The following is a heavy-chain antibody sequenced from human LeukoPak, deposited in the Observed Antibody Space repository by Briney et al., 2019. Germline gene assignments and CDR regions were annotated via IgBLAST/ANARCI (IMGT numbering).Heavy chain of an antibody. V-gene: IGHV3-48*01. CDR1: GFTFINYN. Sequence: SGGSLRLSCSASGFTFINYNVNWVRQAPGRGLEWVSYISGSGDTIYYADSLKGRFTISRDNAKTSLYLQMNSLRAEDTAVYYCARAIDTLQIRNYCYGMVAWGKGTTVTVSS. D-gene: IGHD3-9*01. J-gene: IGHJ6*01. CDR3: ARAIDTLQIRNYCYGMVA. CDR2: ISGSGDTI.